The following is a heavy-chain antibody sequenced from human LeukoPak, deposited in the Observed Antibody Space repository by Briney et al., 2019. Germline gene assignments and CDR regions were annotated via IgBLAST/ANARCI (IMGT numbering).Heavy chain of an antibody. CDR3: ARGQYCSGGSCYFAHYYYYMDV. J-gene: IGHJ6*03. CDR2: INWNGGST. V-gene: IGHV3-20*04. CDR1: GFTFDDYG. Sequence: GGSLRLSCAASGFTFDDYGLSWVRQAPGKGLEWVSGINWNGGSTGYADSVKGRFTISRDNAKDSLYLQMNSLRAEDTAVYYCARGQYCSGGSCYFAHYYYYMDVWGKGTTVTVSS. D-gene: IGHD2-15*01.